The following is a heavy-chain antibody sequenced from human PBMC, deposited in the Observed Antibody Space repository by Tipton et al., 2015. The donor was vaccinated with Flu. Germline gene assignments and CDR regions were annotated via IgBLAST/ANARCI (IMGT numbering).Heavy chain of an antibody. J-gene: IGHJ6*02. V-gene: IGHV4-34*01. CDR1: GGSFSGYY. D-gene: IGHD4-17*01. CDR3: ARGLVTTVMNYYYGMDV. CDR2: INHSAST. Sequence: LRLSCAVYGGSFSGYYWSWIRQPPGKGLEWIGEINHSASTNYNPSLKSRVTISVDASENQFSLKLTSVTAADTAVYYCARGLVTTVMNYYYGMDVWGQGTTVTVSS.